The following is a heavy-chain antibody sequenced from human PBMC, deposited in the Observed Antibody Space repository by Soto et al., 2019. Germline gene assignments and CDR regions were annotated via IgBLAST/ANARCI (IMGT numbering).Heavy chain of an antibody. J-gene: IGHJ4*02. V-gene: IGHV4-59*01. CDR2: IYYNGSS. Sequence: PSETLSLTCTVSGGSISGYYWSWIRQPPGKGLEWIGHIYYNGSSYYSPSLKSRLTISVDTSKNQFSLKLSSVNAAETAVYYCARGGGRIPYWGQGTLVTVSS. CDR3: ARGGGRIPY. D-gene: IGHD1-26*01. CDR1: GGSISGYY.